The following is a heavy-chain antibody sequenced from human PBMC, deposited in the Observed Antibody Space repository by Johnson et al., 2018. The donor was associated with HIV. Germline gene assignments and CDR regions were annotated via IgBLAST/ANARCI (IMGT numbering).Heavy chain of an antibody. CDR1: GFTFSNAW. J-gene: IGHJ3*02. V-gene: IGHV3-15*01. CDR3: TQRLGI. CDR2: IKSKTDGGTT. Sequence: VQLVESGGGLVKPGGSLRLSCAASGFTFSNAWMSWVRQAPGKGLEWVCRIKSKTDGGTTDDAAPVKGRFTISRDDSKNTLYLQMNSLKTEDTAVYYRTQRLGIWGQGTMVTVSS. D-gene: IGHD3-22*01.